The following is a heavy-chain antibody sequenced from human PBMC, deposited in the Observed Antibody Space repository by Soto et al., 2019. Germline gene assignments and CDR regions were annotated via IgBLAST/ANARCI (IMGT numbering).Heavy chain of an antibody. CDR3: AGGDYYHSSGFYFYYYTMHV. CDR2: VYYGGST. D-gene: IGHD3-22*01. CDR1: GGSIGSSSYY. J-gene: IGHJ6*02. Sequence: PSETLSLTCTVSGGSIGSSSYYWGWIRLPPGKGLEWIVNVYYGGSTYYNPSLKSRVTISVETSKSQFSLKLSSVTAAETAVYYCAGGDYYHSSGFYFYYYTMHVWGQGTTVTVS. V-gene: IGHV4-39*01.